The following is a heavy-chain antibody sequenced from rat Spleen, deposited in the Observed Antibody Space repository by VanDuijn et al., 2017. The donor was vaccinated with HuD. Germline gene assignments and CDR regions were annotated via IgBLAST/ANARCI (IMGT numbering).Heavy chain of an antibody. J-gene: IGHJ3*01. CDR1: GFTFSDYY. Sequence: EVQLVESDGGLVQPGRSLKLSCAASGFTFSDYYMAWVRQAPTKGLEWVASISPSGVSTYYRDSVKGRFTISRDNAKSTLYLQMDSLRSEDTATYYCTTGGFAYWGQGTLVTVSS. CDR3: TTGGFAY. CDR2: ISPSGVST. V-gene: IGHV5-27*01.